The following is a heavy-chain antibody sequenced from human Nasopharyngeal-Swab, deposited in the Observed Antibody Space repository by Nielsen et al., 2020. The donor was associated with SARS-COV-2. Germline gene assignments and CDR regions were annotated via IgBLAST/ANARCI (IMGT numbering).Heavy chain of an antibody. CDR1: GGSISSGGYY. CDR3: ARGRYYDILGDAFDI. CDR2: IYYSGST. J-gene: IGHJ3*02. V-gene: IGHV4-31*02. D-gene: IGHD3-9*01. Sequence: SCTVSGGSISSGGYYWSWIRQHPGKGLEWIGYIYYSGSTYYNPSLKSRVTISVDTSKNQFSLKLSSVTAADTAVYYCARGRYYDILGDAFDIWGQGTMVTVSS.